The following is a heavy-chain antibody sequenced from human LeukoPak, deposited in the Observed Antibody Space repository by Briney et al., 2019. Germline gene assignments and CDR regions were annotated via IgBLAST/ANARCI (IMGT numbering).Heavy chain of an antibody. CDR3: ATDPYCSGGSCYSELDY. CDR1: GYTFTSYY. V-gene: IGHV1-46*01. D-gene: IGHD2-15*01. Sequence: ASVKVSCKASGYTFTSYYMHWVRQAPGQGLEWMGIINPSGGSTSYAQKFQGRVTMTRDTSTSTVYMELSSLRSEDTAVYYCATDPYCSGGSCYSELDYWGQGTLVTVSS. CDR2: INPSGGST. J-gene: IGHJ4*02.